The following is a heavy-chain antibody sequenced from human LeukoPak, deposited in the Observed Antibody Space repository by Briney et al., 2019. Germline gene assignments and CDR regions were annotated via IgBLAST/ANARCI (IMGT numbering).Heavy chain of an antibody. Sequence: GGSLRLSCAASGFTFSSYAVSWVRQAPGKGLEWVSAISGSGGSTYYADSVKGRFTISRDNSKNTLYLQMNSLRAEDTAVYYCAKVYSNRYYYYYYMDVWGKGTTVTVSS. CDR2: ISGSGGST. D-gene: IGHD4-11*01. J-gene: IGHJ6*03. CDR3: AKVYSNRYYYYYYMDV. CDR1: GFTFSSYA. V-gene: IGHV3-23*01.